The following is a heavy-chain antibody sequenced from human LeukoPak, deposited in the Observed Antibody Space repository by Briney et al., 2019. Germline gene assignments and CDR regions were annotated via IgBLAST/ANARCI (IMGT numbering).Heavy chain of an antibody. CDR1: GGSISSSSYY. J-gene: IGHJ4*02. D-gene: IGHD1-26*01. V-gene: IGHV4-39*01. Sequence: SETLSLTCTVSGGSISSSSYYWGWIRQPPGKGLEWIGSIYYSGSTYYNPSLKSRVTVSVDTSKNQFSLDLSSVTAADTAVYYCASLRYSGSYLDYWGQGTLVTVSS. CDR2: IYYSGST. CDR3: ASLRYSGSYLDY.